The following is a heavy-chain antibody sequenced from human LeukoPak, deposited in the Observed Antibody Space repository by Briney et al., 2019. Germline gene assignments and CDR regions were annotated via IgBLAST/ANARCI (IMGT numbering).Heavy chain of an antibody. CDR1: GYTFTSYD. D-gene: IGHD3-10*01. CDR2: MNPNSGNT. CDR3: AGVRGVIINRGYGMDV. V-gene: IGHV1-8*01. J-gene: IGHJ6*02. Sequence: ASVNVSCKASGYTFTSYDINWVRQATGQGLEWMGWMNPNSGNTGYAQKFQGRVTMTRNTSISTAYMELSSLRSEDTAVYYCAGVRGVIINRGYGMDVWGQGTTVTVSS.